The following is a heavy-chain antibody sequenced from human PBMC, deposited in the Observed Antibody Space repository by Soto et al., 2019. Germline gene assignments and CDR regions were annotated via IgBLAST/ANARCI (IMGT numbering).Heavy chain of an antibody. Sequence: GGSLRLSCAASGFTFSSYAMSWVRQAPGKGLEWVSAISGSGGSTYYADSVKGRFTISRDNSKNTLYLQMNSLRAEDTAVYYCAKDRYYDFWRGYLNWFDPWGQGTLVTVSS. CDR2: ISGSGGST. CDR1: GFTFSSYA. V-gene: IGHV3-23*01. J-gene: IGHJ5*02. D-gene: IGHD3-3*01. CDR3: AKDRYYDFWRGYLNWFDP.